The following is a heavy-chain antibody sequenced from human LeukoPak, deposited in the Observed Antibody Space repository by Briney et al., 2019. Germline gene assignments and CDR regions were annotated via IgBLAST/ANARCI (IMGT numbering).Heavy chain of an antibody. CDR2: FSGGGGST. V-gene: IGHV3-23*01. J-gene: IGHJ6*02. CDR1: GFTFSSYA. CDR3: AKSEYCSSTSCYRSYYYGMDV. D-gene: IGHD2-2*01. Sequence: GGSLRLSCAASGFTFSSYAMSWVRQAPGKGLEWVSLFSGGGGSTYYADSVKGRFTISRDNSKNTLYLQMNSLRAENTAVYYCAKSEYCSSTSCYRSYYYGMDVWGQGTTVTVSS.